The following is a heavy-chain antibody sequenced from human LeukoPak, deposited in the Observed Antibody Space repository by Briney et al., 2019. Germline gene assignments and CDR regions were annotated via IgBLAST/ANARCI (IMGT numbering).Heavy chain of an antibody. D-gene: IGHD6-19*01. CDR3: AKGKGSGWYGGFDY. CDR1: GFTISSYA. V-gene: IGHV3-23*01. Sequence: GGTLRLSCAAYGFTISSYARVWVPQAPGMGLVWVLAVSGSGGSTYYADSVRGRFTIPRDNSKNTLYLQMNSLRAEDTAVYYCAKGKGSGWYGGFDYWGQGTLVTVSS. CDR2: VSGSGGST. J-gene: IGHJ4*02.